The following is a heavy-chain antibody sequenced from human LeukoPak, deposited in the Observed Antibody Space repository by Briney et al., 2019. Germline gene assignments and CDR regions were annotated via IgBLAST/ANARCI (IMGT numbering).Heavy chain of an antibody. Sequence: GGSLRLSCAASGFTFSSYWMSWVRQAPGKGLEWVANIKQDGSEKYYVDSVKGRFTISRDNAKNSLYLQMNSLRAEDTAVYYCASWGEYYDFWSGYYTGESYYFDYWGQGTLVTVSS. CDR3: ASWGEYYDFWSGYYTGESYYFDY. CDR2: IKQDGSEK. V-gene: IGHV3-7*03. CDR1: GFTFSSYW. J-gene: IGHJ4*02. D-gene: IGHD3-3*01.